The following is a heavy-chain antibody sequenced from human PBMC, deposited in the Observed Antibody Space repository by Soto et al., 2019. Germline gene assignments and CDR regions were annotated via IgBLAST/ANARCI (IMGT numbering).Heavy chain of an antibody. CDR3: ARFIIVGGWFDTNYYCGLDV. D-gene: IGHD6-19*01. CDR2: ISGYNGKT. V-gene: IGHV1-18*01. CDR1: GYTFTSYG. J-gene: IGHJ6*02. Sequence: QVQLVQSGAEVKKPGASVKVSCKASGYTFTSYGVNWVRQAPGQGLEWMGWISGYNGKTNYAQKLQGRLTMTTYTYTSTVYMELRRLRSDDTAVYFWARFIIVGGWFDTNYYCGLDVWGQGTTVTVSS.